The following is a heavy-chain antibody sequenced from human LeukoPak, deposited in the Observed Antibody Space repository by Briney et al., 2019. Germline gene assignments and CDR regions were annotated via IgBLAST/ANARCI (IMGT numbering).Heavy chain of an antibody. CDR3: AELGITMIGGV. Sequence: GGSLRLSCAASGFTFSSYAMSWVRQAPGKGLEWVSAISGTGGSTYYADSVKGRFTISRDNAKNSLYLQMNSLRAEDTAVYYCAELGITMIGGVWGKGTTVTISS. J-gene: IGHJ6*03. CDR1: GFTFSSYA. D-gene: IGHD3-10*02. V-gene: IGHV3-23*01. CDR2: ISGTGGST.